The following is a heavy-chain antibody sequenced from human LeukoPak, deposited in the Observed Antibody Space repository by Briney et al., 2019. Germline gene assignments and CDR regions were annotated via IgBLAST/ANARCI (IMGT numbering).Heavy chain of an antibody. D-gene: IGHD4-17*01. CDR1: GVTLSNYA. CDR2: ISFDGTNK. J-gene: IGHJ4*02. CDR3: ATDYGDYEPIDY. V-gene: IGHV3-30*04. Sequence: GGSLRLSCTASGVTLSNYAMHWVRRPPGRGLEWVAVISFDGTNKYYGDSVEGRFSVSRDNSKNALYLQMNSLRPDDTAMYYCATDYGDYEPIDYWGQGTLVTVSS.